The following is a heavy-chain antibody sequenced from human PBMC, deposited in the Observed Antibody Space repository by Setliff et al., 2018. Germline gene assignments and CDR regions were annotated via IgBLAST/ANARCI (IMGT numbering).Heavy chain of an antibody. CDR3: ARGGMAAANRKGVFEY. CDR1: GYTFTNFG. D-gene: IGHD6-13*01. Sequence: WASVKVSCKASGYTFTNFGITWVRQAPGQGLEWMGIINIGGGSATYAQKFQGRVTMTRDTSTSTIYMEVNILRSDDTAVYYCARGGMAAANRKGVFEYWGQGTLVTVSS. V-gene: IGHV1-46*01. CDR2: INIGGGSA. J-gene: IGHJ4*02.